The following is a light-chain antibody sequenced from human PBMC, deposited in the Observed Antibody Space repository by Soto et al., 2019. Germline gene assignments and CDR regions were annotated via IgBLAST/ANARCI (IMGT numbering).Light chain of an antibody. CDR1: SSDVGGYNY. J-gene: IGLJ1*01. Sequence: QSALTQPASVSGSPGQSFTISCTGTSSDVGGYNYVSWYQQHPGKAPKLMIYEVSNRPSGVSNRFSGSKSGNTASLTISGLQAEDEADYYCSSYTSSSTPLVFGTGTKVTVL. V-gene: IGLV2-14*01. CDR2: EVS. CDR3: SSYTSSSTPLV.